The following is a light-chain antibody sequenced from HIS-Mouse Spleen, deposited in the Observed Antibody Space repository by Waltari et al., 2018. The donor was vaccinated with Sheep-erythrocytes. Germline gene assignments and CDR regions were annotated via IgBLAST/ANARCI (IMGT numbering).Light chain of an antibody. CDR2: EGS. J-gene: IGLJ3*02. Sequence: QSALTQPASVSGSPGPSITISCTGTSSDVGSYNLVSWYQQHPGKAPKLMIYEGSKRPSGVSNRFSGSKSGNTASLTISGLQAEDEADYYCCSYAGSSTPWVFGGGTKL. V-gene: IGLV2-23*01. CDR1: SSDVGSYNL. CDR3: CSYAGSSTPWV.